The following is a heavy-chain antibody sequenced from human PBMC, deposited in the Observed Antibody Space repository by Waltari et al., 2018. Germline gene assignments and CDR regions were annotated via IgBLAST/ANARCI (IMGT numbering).Heavy chain of an antibody. CDR2: INRDGSGT. V-gene: IGHV3-74*01. D-gene: IGHD2-21*02. J-gene: IGHJ4*02. Sequence: EVQLVESGGGLVQPGGSLRLSCAASGSTFSSYWMDWVRQAPGKGLVWVSRINRDGSGTSYADSVKGRFTISRDNAKNTLYLQMNSLRAEDTAVYYCARDEGGDSYFDYWGQGTRVTVSS. CDR1: GSTFSSYW. CDR3: ARDEGGDSYFDY.